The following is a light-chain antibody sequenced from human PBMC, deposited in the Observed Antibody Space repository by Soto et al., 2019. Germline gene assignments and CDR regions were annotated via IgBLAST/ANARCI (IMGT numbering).Light chain of an antibody. CDR2: GNS. V-gene: IGLV1-40*01. J-gene: IGLJ2*01. CDR1: SSNIGAGYD. Sequence: SVLTQPPSVSGAPGQRVTISCTGSSSNIGAGYDVHWYQQLPGTAPKLLIYGNSNRPSGVPDRFSGSKSGTSASLAITGLQDEDEADYYCQSYDSSLSGVVFGGGTKLTVL. CDR3: QSYDSSLSGVV.